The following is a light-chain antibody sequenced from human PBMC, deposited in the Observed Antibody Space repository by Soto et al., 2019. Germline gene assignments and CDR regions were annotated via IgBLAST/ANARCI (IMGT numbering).Light chain of an antibody. Sequence: QLVLTQPPSASGTPGQRVTISCSGSSSNIGSNTVNWYQQLPGTAPKLLIYTNNQRPSGVPDRFSGSKSGTSASLAISGLLSEDEADYYCAAWDDSLNGVLFGGGTKVTVL. CDR2: TNN. CDR3: AAWDDSLNGVL. J-gene: IGLJ2*01. V-gene: IGLV1-44*01. CDR1: SSNIGSNT.